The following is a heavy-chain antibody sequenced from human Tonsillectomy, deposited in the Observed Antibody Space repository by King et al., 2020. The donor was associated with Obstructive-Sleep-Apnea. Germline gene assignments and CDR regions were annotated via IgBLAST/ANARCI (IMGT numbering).Heavy chain of an antibody. CDR2: SNPNSGGT. V-gene: IGHV1-2*02. D-gene: IGHD5-12*01. CDR1: GYTFTDYY. J-gene: IGHJ4*02. Sequence: VQLVESGAEVKKPGASVKVSCKASGYTFTDYYMHCVRQAPGQGLEWMGWSNPNSGGTNYAQNFQGRVTMTRDTSISTAYMELSWLRSDDTAMYFCARDGGSGYDYVIGDFWGQGTLVTVSS. CDR3: ARDGGSGYDYVIGDF.